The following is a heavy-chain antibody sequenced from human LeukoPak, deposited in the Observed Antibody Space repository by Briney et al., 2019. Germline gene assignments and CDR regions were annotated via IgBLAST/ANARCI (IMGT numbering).Heavy chain of an antibody. CDR2: ISATGGRT. CDR1: GFTFSNFA. V-gene: IGHV3-23*01. D-gene: IGHD3-3*01. CDR3: AQDPAGVVIN. J-gene: IGHJ4*02. Sequence: SGGSLRLSCAASGFTFSNFAMSWVRQAPGKGLEWVSTISATGGRTDYADSVKGRFTISRDNSKNTLSLQMNSLRAEDTAVYYCAQDPAGVVINWGQGSLVTVSS.